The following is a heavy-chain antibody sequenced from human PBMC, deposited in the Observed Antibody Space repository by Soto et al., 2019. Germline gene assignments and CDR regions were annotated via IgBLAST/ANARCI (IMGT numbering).Heavy chain of an antibody. Sequence: ASVKVSCKASGGTFSSYAISWVRQAPGQGLEWMGGIIPIFGTANYAQKSQGRVTITADESTSTAYMELSSLRSEDTAVYYCATDDLSQLLMFGQRKSVDSCIGYWGQGTLVTVSS. J-gene: IGHJ4*02. CDR3: ATDDLSQLLMFGQRKSVDSCIGY. V-gene: IGHV1-69*13. CDR1: GGTFSSYA. CDR2: IIPIFGTA. D-gene: IGHD2-2*01.